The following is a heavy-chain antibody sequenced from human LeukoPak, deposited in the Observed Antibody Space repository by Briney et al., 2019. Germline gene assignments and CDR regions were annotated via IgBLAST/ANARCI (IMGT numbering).Heavy chain of an antibody. CDR3: ASTAEEVYGDLDY. D-gene: IGHD4-17*01. V-gene: IGHV1-2*02. CDR1: GHTFTGYY. Sequence: ASVKVSCKASGHTFTGYYMHWVRQAPGQGLEWMGWINPNSGGTNYAQKFQGRVTMTRDTSISTAYMELSRLRSDDTAVYYCASTAEEVYGDLDYWGQGTLVTVSS. J-gene: IGHJ4*02. CDR2: INPNSGGT.